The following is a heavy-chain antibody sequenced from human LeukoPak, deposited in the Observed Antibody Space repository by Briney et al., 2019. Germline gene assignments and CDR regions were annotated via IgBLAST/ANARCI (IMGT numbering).Heavy chain of an antibody. V-gene: IGHV3-23*01. D-gene: IGHD1-26*01. CDR1: GFTFSSYA. CDR2: ISGSGGST. Sequence: PGGSLRLSCAASGFTFSSYAMSWVRQAPGKGLEWVSAISGSGGSTYYADSVKGRFTISRDNSKNMLYLQMNSLRAEDTAVYYCAKCGHSGSYYVWYFDLWGRGTLVTVS. CDR3: AKCGHSGSYYVWYFDL. J-gene: IGHJ2*01.